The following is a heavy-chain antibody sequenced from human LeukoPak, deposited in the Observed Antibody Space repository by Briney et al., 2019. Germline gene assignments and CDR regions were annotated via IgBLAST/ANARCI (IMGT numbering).Heavy chain of an antibody. J-gene: IGHJ5*02. CDR1: GGSISSSSYY. CDR2: IHNSGST. V-gene: IGHV4-61*05. CDR3: ARYDYGDYTNWFDP. Sequence: SETLSLTCTVSGGSISSSSYYWGWIRQPPGKGLEWIGYIHNSGSTNYNPSLKSRVTISVDTSKNQFPLKLSSVTAADTAVYYCARYDYGDYTNWFDPWGQGTLVTVSS. D-gene: IGHD4-17*01.